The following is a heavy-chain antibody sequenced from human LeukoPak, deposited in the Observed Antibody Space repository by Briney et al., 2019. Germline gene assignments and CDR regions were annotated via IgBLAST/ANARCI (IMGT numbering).Heavy chain of an antibody. CDR3: ARVVYGGNGDAFDI. J-gene: IGHJ3*02. Sequence: ASVKVSFKASGYTFTIYYMHWVRQAPGQGLEWMGIINPSGGSTSYAQKFQGRVTMTRDMSTSTVYMELSSLRSEDTAVYYCARVVYGGNGDAFDIWGQGTMVTVSS. CDR1: GYTFTIYY. V-gene: IGHV1-46*01. D-gene: IGHD4-23*01. CDR2: INPSGGST.